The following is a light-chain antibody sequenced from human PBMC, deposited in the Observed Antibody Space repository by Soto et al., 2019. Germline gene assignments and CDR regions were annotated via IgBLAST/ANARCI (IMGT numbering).Light chain of an antibody. V-gene: IGLV2-8*01. CDR1: SSDVGGYNY. Sequence: LTQPPSASGSPGQSVTISCTGTSSDVGGYNYVSWYQQHPGKAPKLMIYEVSKRPSGVPDRFSGSKSGNTASLTVSGLQAEEEADYYCNSYADSNKFVFGSGTKVTVL. CDR3: NSYADSNKFV. CDR2: EVS. J-gene: IGLJ1*01.